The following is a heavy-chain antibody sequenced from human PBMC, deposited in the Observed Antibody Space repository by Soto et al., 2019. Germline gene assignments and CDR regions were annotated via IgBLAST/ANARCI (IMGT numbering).Heavy chain of an antibody. V-gene: IGHV1-46*01. CDR3: SRAQPNSSSWKYAFDI. Sequence: ASVKVSCKASGGTFSSYAISWVRQAPGQGLEWMGIINPSGGSTNYEQKFQGRVTMTRDTSTSTVYMELSSLISEDTSVYYCSRAQPNSSSWKYAFDIWGQGTMVTVSS. J-gene: IGHJ3*02. CDR2: INPSGGST. CDR1: GGTFSSYA. D-gene: IGHD6-13*01.